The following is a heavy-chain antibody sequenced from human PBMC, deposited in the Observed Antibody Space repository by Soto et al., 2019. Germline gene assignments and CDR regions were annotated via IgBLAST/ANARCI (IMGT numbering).Heavy chain of an antibody. CDR2: INPSDGTT. CDR1: GYTFTSHF. J-gene: IGHJ4*02. Sequence: ASVKVSCKASGYTFTSHFMHWVRQAPGQGLEWMGIINPSDGTTSYAQRFQGRLTVTSDTSTSTVYMEVSSLRSEDTAVYFCGRKGHRDSSSSVLDYWGQGXLVTVYS. D-gene: IGHD6-6*01. V-gene: IGHV1-46*01. CDR3: GRKGHRDSSSSVLDY.